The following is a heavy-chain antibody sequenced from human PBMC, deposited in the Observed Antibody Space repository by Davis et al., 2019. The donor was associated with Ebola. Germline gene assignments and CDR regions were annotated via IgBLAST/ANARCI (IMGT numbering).Heavy chain of an antibody. D-gene: IGHD6-6*01. CDR3: AKSIAARYYYYGMDV. CDR1: GGSISSYY. CDR2: IYYSGST. Sequence: MPSETLSLTCTVSGGSISSYYWSWIRQPPGKGLEWIGYIYYSGSTNYNPSLKSRVTISVDTSKNQFSLKLSSVTAADTAVYYCAKSIAARYYYYGMDVWGQGTTVTVSS. V-gene: IGHV4-59*01. J-gene: IGHJ6*02.